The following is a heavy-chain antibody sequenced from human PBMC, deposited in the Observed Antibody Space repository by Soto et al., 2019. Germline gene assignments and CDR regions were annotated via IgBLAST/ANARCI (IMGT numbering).Heavy chain of an antibody. CDR3: ARDRDIVVVPASIAGWFDP. V-gene: IGHV1-69*13. D-gene: IGHD2-2*01. CDR1: GGTFSSYA. CDR2: IIPIFGTA. J-gene: IGHJ5*02. Sequence: SVKVSCKASGGTFSSYAISWVRQAPGQGLEWMGGIIPIFGTANYAQKFQGRVTITADESTSTAYMELSSLRSEDTAVYYCARDRDIVVVPASIAGWFDPWGQGTLVTVSS.